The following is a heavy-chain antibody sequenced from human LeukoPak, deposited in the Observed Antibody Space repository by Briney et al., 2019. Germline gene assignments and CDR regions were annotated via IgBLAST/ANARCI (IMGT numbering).Heavy chain of an antibody. J-gene: IGHJ4*02. Sequence: GGSLRLSCAASGFTFSDYYMSWIRQAPGKGLEWVSYIGGSGTTIFYAHSVKGRFTISRDNAKNSLYLQMNSLRAEDTAVYYCARFAGSGSYYIDYWGQGTLITVSS. V-gene: IGHV3-11*01. CDR3: ARFAGSGSYYIDY. CDR1: GFTFSDYY. D-gene: IGHD3-10*01. CDR2: IGGSGTTI.